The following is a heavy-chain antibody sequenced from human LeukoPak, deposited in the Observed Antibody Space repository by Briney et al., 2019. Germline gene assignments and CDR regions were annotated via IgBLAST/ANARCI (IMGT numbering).Heavy chain of an antibody. D-gene: IGHD3-10*01. Sequence: GGSLRLSCAPSGFTFSSHAMNWVRQAPGKGLEWVAVISYDGSNKYYADSVKGRFTTARDNSKNTLYLQMNSLRAEDTALYYCARDGSYRAMDVWGQGTTVTVSS. CDR3: ARDGSYRAMDV. CDR2: ISYDGSNK. J-gene: IGHJ6*02. V-gene: IGHV3-30-3*01. CDR1: GFTFSSHA.